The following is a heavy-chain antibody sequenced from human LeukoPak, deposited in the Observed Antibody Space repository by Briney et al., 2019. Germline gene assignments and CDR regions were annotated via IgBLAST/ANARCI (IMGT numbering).Heavy chain of an antibody. CDR2: MNPNSGNT. V-gene: IGHV1-8*01. CDR1: GYTFTSYD. CDR3: ARTKSYYYYMDV. Sequence: VASLKVSCKASGYTFTSYDINWVRQAAGQGLEWMGWMNPNSGNTGYAQKFQGRVTMTRNTSISTAYMELSSLRSEDTAVYYCARTKSYYYYMDVWGKGTTVTISS. J-gene: IGHJ6*03.